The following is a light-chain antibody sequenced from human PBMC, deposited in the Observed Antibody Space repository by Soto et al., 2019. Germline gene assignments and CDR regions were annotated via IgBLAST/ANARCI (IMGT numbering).Light chain of an antibody. CDR3: QHYNSYSEA. V-gene: IGKV1-5*03. CDR2: KAS. CDR1: QGISSY. J-gene: IGKJ1*01. Sequence: IQLTQSPSSLSASLGDRVTITCRASQGISSYLSWYQQKPGKAPKLLIYKASTLKSGVPSRFSGSGSGTEFTLTISSLQPDDFATYYCQHYNSYSEAFGQGTKVDI.